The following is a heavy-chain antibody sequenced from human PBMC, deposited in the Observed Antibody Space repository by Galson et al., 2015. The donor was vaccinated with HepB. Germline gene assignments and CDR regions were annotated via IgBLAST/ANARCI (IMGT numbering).Heavy chain of an antibody. V-gene: IGHV3-48*02. CDR1: GFSFSSYS. CDR3: ARAPRETADAFDI. Sequence: LRLSCAASGFSFSSYSMNWVRQAPGKGLEWVSYISSSSSTIYYADSVKGRFTISRDNAKNSLYLQMNSLRDEDTAVYYCARAPRETADAFDIWGQGTMVTVSS. J-gene: IGHJ3*02. CDR2: ISSSSSTI.